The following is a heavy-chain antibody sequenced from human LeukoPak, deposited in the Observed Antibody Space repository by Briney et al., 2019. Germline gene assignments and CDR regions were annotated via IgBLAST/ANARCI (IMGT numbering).Heavy chain of an antibody. CDR3: ARGGPAPHRITLIVVASSTDAFDI. Sequence: ASVKVSCKASGYTFTSYGISWVRQAPGRGLEWMGWISAYNGNTNYAQKLQGRVTMTTDTSTSTAYMELRSLRSDDTAVYYCARGGPAPHRITLIVVASSTDAFDIWGQGTMVTVSS. CDR2: ISAYNGNT. D-gene: IGHD3-22*01. J-gene: IGHJ3*02. CDR1: GYTFTSYG. V-gene: IGHV1-18*01.